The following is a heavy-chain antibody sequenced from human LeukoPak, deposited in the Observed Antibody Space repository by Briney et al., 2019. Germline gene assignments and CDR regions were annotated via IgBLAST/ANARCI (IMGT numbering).Heavy chain of an antibody. J-gene: IGHJ4*02. CDR1: GFTFSSYW. CDR3: ARDSGWHEDY. V-gene: IGHV3-7*03. CDR2: IKQDGSEK. Sequence: GGSLRLSCAAYGFTFSSYWMGWVRQAPGKGLEWVANIKQDGSEKYYVDSVKGRFTISRDNAKNSLYLKMNSLRAEDTAVYYCARDSGWHEDYWGQGTLVTVSS. D-gene: IGHD6-19*01.